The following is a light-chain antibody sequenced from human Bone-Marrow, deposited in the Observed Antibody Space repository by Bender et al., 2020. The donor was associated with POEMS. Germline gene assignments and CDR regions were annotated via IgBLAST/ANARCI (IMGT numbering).Light chain of an antibody. Sequence: QSSLTQPASVSGSPGQSITISCTRTSINVGTYKLVSWYQHHPGKAPKLIIYEDTKRPSGVSNRFSGSKSGNTASLTISGLRAEDEAAYYCCSHAGRRTFVFGTGTLVTVL. J-gene: IGLJ1*01. CDR3: CSHAGRRTFV. CDR1: SINVGTYKL. V-gene: IGLV2-23*01. CDR2: EDT.